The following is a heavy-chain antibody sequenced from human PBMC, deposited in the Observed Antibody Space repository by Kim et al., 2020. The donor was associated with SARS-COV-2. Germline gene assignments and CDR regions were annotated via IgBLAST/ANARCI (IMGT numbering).Heavy chain of an antibody. CDR3: ARTYSSGWLQIDY. J-gene: IGHJ4*02. Sequence: YADSVKGRVTISRDNAKNSLYLQMNSLRAEDTAVYYCARTYSSGWLQIDYWGQGTLVTVSS. V-gene: IGHV3-21*01. D-gene: IGHD6-19*01.